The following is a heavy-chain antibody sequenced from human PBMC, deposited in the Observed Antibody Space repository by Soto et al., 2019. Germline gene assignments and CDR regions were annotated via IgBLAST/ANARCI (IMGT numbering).Heavy chain of an antibody. CDR2: ISGSGGST. V-gene: IGHV3-23*01. J-gene: IGHJ4*02. D-gene: IGHD2-2*01. CDR1: GFTFSSYA. CDR3: AKDLGYCSSTSCFSFDY. Sequence: EVQLLESGGGLVQPGGSLRLSCAASGFTFSSYAMSWVRQAPGKGLEWVSAISGSGGSTYYADSVKGRFTISRDNSKNTLYLQMNSLRAEDTAVYYCAKDLGYCSSTSCFSFDYWGQGTLVTVSS.